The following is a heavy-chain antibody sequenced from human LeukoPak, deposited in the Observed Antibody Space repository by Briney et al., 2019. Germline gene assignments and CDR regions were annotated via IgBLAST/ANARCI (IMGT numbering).Heavy chain of an antibody. CDR1: GFTFSRYG. V-gene: IGHV3-30*18. J-gene: IGHJ4*02. Sequence: GGSLRLSCAASGFTFSRYGLHWVREAPGKGLEWVAVISNDGSDKSYADSVKGRFTISRDNSKNTLYLQMNSLRSEYTALYFCAKGTVIVGYYFDSWGQGTLVTVCS. CDR2: ISNDGSDK. CDR3: AKGTVIVGYYFDS. D-gene: IGHD3-22*01.